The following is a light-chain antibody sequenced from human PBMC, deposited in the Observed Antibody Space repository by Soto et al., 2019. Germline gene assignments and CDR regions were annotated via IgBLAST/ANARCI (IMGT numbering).Light chain of an antibody. CDR1: SSDVGGYNY. V-gene: IGLV2-8*01. CDR2: EVS. J-gene: IGLJ1*01. Sequence: QSALTQPPSASGSPGQSVTISCSGTSSDVGGYNYVSWYQQHPGKAPKLMIYEVSKRPSGVPDRFSGSKSGNTASLTVSGIQAEDEADYYCISYAGNAYVFGTGPKVTXL. CDR3: ISYAGNAYV.